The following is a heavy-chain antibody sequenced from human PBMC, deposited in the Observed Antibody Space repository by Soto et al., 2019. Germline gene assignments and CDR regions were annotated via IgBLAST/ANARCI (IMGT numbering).Heavy chain of an antibody. D-gene: IGHD5-12*01. V-gene: IGHV4-59*01. J-gene: IGHJ4*02. CDR1: GGSISSYY. CDR2: IYYSVST. CDR3: ARTLEYSGYDRPYYFDY. Sequence: TSETLSLTCTVSGGSISSYYCSWIRQPPRKGLEWIRYIYYSVSTNYNPSLKSRVTISVDTSKNQCSLKLSSVTAADTAVYYCARTLEYSGYDRPYYFDYWGQGTLVTVSS.